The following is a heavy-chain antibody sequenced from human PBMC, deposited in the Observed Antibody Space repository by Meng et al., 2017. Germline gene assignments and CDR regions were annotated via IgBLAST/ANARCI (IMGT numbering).Heavy chain of an antibody. Sequence: GESLKISCAASGFTFSSYSMNWVRQAPGKGLEWVSSISSSSSYIYYADSVKGRFTISRDNAKNSLYLQMNSLRAEDTAVYYCASRDGYNEGISSSSYWGQGTLVTVSS. CDR1: GFTFSSYS. CDR2: ISSSSSYI. CDR3: ASRDGYNEGISSSSY. J-gene: IGHJ4*02. D-gene: IGHD5-24*01. V-gene: IGHV3-21*01.